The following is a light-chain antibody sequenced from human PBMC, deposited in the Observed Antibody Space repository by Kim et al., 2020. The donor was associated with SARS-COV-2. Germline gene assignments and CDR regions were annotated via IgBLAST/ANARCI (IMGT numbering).Light chain of an antibody. CDR2: EDN. J-gene: IGLJ2*01. Sequence: KTVTISCTRSIRSIASNYVQWYQQRPGRSPSPVIYEDNQRPSGFPDRFSGSIDSSSNSASLTISGLKTEDEADYYCQSYDSSKSLVFGGGTQLTFL. V-gene: IGLV6-57*01. CDR1: IRSIASNY. CDR3: QSYDSSKSLV.